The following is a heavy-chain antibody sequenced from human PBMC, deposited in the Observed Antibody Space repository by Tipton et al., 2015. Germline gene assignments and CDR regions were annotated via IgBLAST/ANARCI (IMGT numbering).Heavy chain of an antibody. CDR1: GYTFTSYG. V-gene: IGHV1-18*01. CDR2: ISPYNANT. CDR3: ARGQSTHFFDP. J-gene: IGHJ5*02. D-gene: IGHD4-11*01. Sequence: QLVQSGAEVKKPGASVKVSCKASGYTFTSYGVSWLRQAPGQGLEWMGWISPYNANTKYAQKFLGRVTVTTDASTNTAYMELRTPRSDDTAVYYCARGQSTHFFDPWGQGTLVTVSS.